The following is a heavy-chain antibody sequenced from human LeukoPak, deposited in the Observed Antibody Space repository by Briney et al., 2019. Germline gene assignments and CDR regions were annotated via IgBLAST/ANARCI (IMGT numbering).Heavy chain of an antibody. CDR3: ARGFDGYYGFDL. D-gene: IGHD5-24*01. CDR2: INQDGIEK. Sequence: TGGSLRLSCAASGFIFTTYWMSWVRQAPGKGLEWVANINQDGIEKYYVDSVRGRLTISRDNDKNSIYVQMNSLRAEDAAVYFCARGFDGYYGFDLWGQGTMVTVSS. J-gene: IGHJ3*01. V-gene: IGHV3-7*05. CDR1: GFIFTTYW.